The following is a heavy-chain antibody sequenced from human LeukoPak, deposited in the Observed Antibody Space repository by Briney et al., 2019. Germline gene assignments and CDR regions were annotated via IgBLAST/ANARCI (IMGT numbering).Heavy chain of an antibody. J-gene: IGHJ4*02. D-gene: IGHD6-13*01. CDR3: ARVWGSSSYFDY. V-gene: IGHV1-69*04. Sequence: SVKVSCKASGGTFSSYAISWVRQAPGQGLEWMGRIIPILGIANYAQKFQGRVTITADKSTSTAYMELSSLRSEDTAVYYCARVWGSSSYFDYWGQGTLVTVSS. CDR1: GGTFSSYA. CDR2: IIPILGIA.